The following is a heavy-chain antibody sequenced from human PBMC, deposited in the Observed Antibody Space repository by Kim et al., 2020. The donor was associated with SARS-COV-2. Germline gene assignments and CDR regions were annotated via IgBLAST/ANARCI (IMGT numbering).Heavy chain of an antibody. V-gene: IGHV4-59*01. CDR1: GDSINSGY. CDR2: IYYSGTT. CDR3: ASVYVRYWYFDL. J-gene: IGHJ2*01. D-gene: IGHD3-10*02. Sequence: SETLSLTCTVSGDSINSGYWSWIRQPPGKGLEWIGYIYYSGTTNYDPSLKSRVTILVDTSKNQFSLKLNSVTAADTAVYYCASVYVRYWYFDLRGRGTLVTVSS.